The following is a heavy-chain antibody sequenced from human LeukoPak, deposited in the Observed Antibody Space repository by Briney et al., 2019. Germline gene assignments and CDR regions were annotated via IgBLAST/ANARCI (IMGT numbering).Heavy chain of an antibody. CDR3: ARGGGYSNGYSKY. CDR2: ISDSGGST. V-gene: IGHV3-23*01. CDR1: GFTFSSYA. J-gene: IGHJ4*02. Sequence: PGGSLRLSCAASGFTFSSYAMSWVRQAPGKGLEWVSLISDSGGSTYYADSVKGRFTISRDNSKNTLSLQMDSLRAEDTALYYCARGGGYSNGYSKYWGQGTLVTVSS. D-gene: IGHD5-18*01.